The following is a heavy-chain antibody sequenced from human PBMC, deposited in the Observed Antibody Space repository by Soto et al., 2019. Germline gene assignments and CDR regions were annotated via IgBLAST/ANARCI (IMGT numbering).Heavy chain of an antibody. CDR2: ISYDGSNK. D-gene: IGHD3-16*02. J-gene: IGHJ6*02. Sequence: QVQLVESGGGVVQPGRSLRLSCAASGFTFSSYGMHWVRQAPGKGLEWVAVISYDGSNKYYADSVKGRFTISRDNSKNTLYLQMNSLRAEDTAVYYCAKSRGLSGVQGGMDVWGQGTTVTVSS. CDR3: AKSRGLSGVQGGMDV. CDR1: GFTFSSYG. V-gene: IGHV3-30*18.